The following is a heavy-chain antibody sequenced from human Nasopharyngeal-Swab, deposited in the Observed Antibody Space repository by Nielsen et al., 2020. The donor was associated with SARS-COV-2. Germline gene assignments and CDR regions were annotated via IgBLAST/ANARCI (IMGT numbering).Heavy chain of an antibody. D-gene: IGHD3-9*01. CDR2: IIPIFGTA. CDR3: ARYVDYDILTGYDYYGMDV. V-gene: IGHV1-69*13. Sequence: SVKVSCKAAGGTFSSYAISWVRQAPGQGREWMGGIIPIFGTANYAQKFQGRVTITADESTSTAYMALSSLRSEDTAVYYCARYVDYDILTGYDYYGMDVWGQGTTVTVSS. CDR1: GGTFSSYA. J-gene: IGHJ6*02.